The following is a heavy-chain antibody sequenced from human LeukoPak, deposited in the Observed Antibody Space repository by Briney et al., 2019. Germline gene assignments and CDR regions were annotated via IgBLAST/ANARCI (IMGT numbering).Heavy chain of an antibody. V-gene: IGHV3-66*02. Sequence: GGSLRPSCAASGFTVSSNYMSWVRQAPGKGLEWVSVIYSGGSTYYADSVKGRFTISRDNSKNTLYLQMNSLRAEDTAVYYCARERYDILTGYEGGFDPWGQGTLVTVSS. CDR1: GFTVSSNY. CDR2: IYSGGST. D-gene: IGHD3-9*01. CDR3: ARERYDILTGYEGGFDP. J-gene: IGHJ5*02.